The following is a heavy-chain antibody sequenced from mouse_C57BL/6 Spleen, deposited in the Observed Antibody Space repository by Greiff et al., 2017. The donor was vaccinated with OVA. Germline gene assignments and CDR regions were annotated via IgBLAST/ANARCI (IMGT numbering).Heavy chain of an antibody. CDR2: INPSTGGT. CDR3: ARGAYGHYFDY. D-gene: IGHD1-1*01. V-gene: IGHV1-42*01. J-gene: IGHJ2*01. CDR1: GYSFTGYY. Sequence: VQLQQSGPELVKPGASVKISCKASGYSFTGYYMNWVKQSPEKSLEWIGEINPSTGGTTYNQKFKAKATLTVDKSSSTAYMQLKSLTSEDSAVYYCARGAYGHYFDYWGQGTTLTVSS.